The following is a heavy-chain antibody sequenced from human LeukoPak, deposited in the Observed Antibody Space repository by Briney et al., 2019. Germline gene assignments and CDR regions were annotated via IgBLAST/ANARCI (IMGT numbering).Heavy chain of an antibody. D-gene: IGHD4-11*01. CDR3: ANYIRTVHYYMDV. CDR2: IYTSGRT. CDR1: GGSFDSKY. V-gene: IGHV4-4*09. Sequence: PSETLSLTCSVSGGSFDSKYWSWIRQPPGKGLEWIGYIYTSGRTNFNPSLRSRLPISIDTPKNQFSLKVYSVPAADTAVYYCANYIRTVHYYMDVWGKGTTVIVSS. J-gene: IGHJ6*03.